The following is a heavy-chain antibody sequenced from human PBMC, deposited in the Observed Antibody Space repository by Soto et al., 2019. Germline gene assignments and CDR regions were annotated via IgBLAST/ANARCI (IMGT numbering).Heavy chain of an antibody. V-gene: IGHV3-72*01. CDR3: ARFRGSYTRGLDY. Sequence: EVQLVESGGGLVQPGGSLRLSCAASGFTFSDHSMDWVRQAPGKGLEWVGRSKNKASSYSTEYAASVQGRFTISRDESKNSLYLQMNSLKTEDTAVYYCARFRGSYTRGLDYWGQGTLVTVSS. CDR1: GFTFSDHS. CDR2: SKNKASSYST. D-gene: IGHD1-26*01. J-gene: IGHJ4*02.